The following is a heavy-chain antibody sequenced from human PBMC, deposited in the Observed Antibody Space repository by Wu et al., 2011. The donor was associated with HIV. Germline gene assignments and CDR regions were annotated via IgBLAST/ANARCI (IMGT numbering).Heavy chain of an antibody. Sequence: QVQLVQSGAEVKKPGSSVKVSCKASGGTFITYTISWVRQAPGQGLEWMGWINPNSGGTNYAQKFQGRVTMTRDTSISTAYMGLSRLRSDDTAVYYCARGEMTTIEPRDAFDIWGQGTMVTVSS. CDR3: ARGEMTTIEPRDAFDI. J-gene: IGHJ3*02. CDR1: GGTFITYT. CDR2: INPNSGGT. D-gene: IGHD5-24*01. V-gene: IGHV1-2*02.